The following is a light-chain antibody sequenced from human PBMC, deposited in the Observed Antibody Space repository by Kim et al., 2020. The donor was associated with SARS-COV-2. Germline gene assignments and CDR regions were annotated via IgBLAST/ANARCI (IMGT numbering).Light chain of an antibody. V-gene: IGLV3-21*04. CDR1: SIGSKS. J-gene: IGLJ2*01. CDR2: YDS. CDR3: QVWDSSSDHRVV. Sequence: PGKTARVSCGGDSIGSKSVHWYQQKTGQAPVLVIYYDSDRPSGIPERFSGSNSGNTATLTIGRVEAGDEADYYCQVWDSSSDHRVVFGGGTQLTVL.